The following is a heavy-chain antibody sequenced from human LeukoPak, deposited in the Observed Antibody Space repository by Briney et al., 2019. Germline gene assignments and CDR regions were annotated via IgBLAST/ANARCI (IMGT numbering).Heavy chain of an antibody. CDR3: ARHTPMAPYYFDY. V-gene: IGHV5-51*01. J-gene: IGHJ4*02. Sequence: GASLKISCQGSGSSFTNYWIGWVRQLPGKGLEWMGIIYPRDSDTTYSPSFQGQVTISADKSISTAYLQWSSLKASDTAMYYCARHTPMAPYYFDYWGQGTLVTVSS. CDR1: GSSFTNYW. CDR2: IYPRDSDT. D-gene: IGHD5-18*01.